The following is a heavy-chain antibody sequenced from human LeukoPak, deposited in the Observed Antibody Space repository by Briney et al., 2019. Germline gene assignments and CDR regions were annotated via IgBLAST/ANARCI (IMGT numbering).Heavy chain of an antibody. CDR2: IKQDGSER. CDR1: GFTFSIYW. J-gene: IGHJ4*02. CDR3: ARDRWSYDPQGGFDC. V-gene: IGHV3-7*03. D-gene: IGHD3-22*01. Sequence: GGSLRLSCAASGFTFSIYWMSWVRQAPGKGLEWVANIKQDGSERYYVDSVKGRFTLSRDNAKDSLYLQMNSLRAEDTAVYYCARDRWSYDPQGGFDCWGQGTLVTVSS.